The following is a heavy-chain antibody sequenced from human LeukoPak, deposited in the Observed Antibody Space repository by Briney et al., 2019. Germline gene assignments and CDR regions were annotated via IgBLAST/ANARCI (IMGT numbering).Heavy chain of an antibody. D-gene: IGHD3-10*01. J-gene: IGHJ5*02. V-gene: IGHV3-74*01. CDR3: GRDSIRQGTFDP. CDR1: GFTFSSYY. CDR2: IKSDGSVT. Sequence: PGGSLRLSCAASGFTFSSYYMHWVRQAPGKGLVWVSRIKSDGSVTGYADSVKGRFTISRDNAKNTVYLQMNSLRAEDTAVYYCGRDSIRQGTFDPWGQGTLVTVSS.